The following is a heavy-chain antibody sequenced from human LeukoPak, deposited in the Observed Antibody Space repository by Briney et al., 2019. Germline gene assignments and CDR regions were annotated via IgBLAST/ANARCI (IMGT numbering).Heavy chain of an antibody. CDR2: INPNSGGT. V-gene: IGHV1-2*02. Sequence: ASVKVSCKASGYTFTDYYMHWVRQAPGQGLEWMGWINPNSGGTNYAQKFQGRVTMTRDTSISTAYMELSRLRSDDTAVYYCASLNFDWLSDFGYWGQGTLVTVSS. J-gene: IGHJ4*02. CDR3: ASLNFDWLSDFGY. D-gene: IGHD3-9*01. CDR1: GYTFTDYY.